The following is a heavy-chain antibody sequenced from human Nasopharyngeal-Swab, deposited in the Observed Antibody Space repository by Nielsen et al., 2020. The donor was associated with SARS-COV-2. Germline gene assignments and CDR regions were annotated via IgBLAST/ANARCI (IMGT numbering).Heavy chain of an antibody. J-gene: IGHJ4*02. CDR1: GFTFTDYW. D-gene: IGHD1-26*01. V-gene: IGHV3-74*03. CDR3: ARESYSWSWYGPDY. Sequence: GESLKISCAVSGFTFTDYWMHWLRQSPGKGLVWLSRIDNDGSSTTYADSVRGRFTISRDNARNTLFLQLHSLRAEDTAVYYCARESYSWSWYGPDYWGQGTQVTGSS. CDR2: IDNDGSST.